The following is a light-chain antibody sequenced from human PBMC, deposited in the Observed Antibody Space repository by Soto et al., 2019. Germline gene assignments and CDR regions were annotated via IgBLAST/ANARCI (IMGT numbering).Light chain of an antibody. J-gene: IGLJ2*01. CDR3: GTWDSSLSAGV. CDR1: SSNIRNNY. CDR2: DNN. Sequence: QSVLTQPPSLSAAPGQKVTSSRSGSSSNIRNNYVSWYQQLPGTAPKLLIYDNNKRSSGIPDRFYGSKSGTSATLGITGLQAGDEDDDYCGTWDSSLSAGVFGGGTKLTVL. V-gene: IGLV1-51*01.